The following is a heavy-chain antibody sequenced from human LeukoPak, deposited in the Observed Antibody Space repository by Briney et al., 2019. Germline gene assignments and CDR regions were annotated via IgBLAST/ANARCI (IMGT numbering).Heavy chain of an antibody. CDR2: IIPIFGTA. V-gene: IGHV1-69*13. CDR1: GGTFSSYA. D-gene: IGHD4-11*01. J-gene: IGHJ1*01. CDR3: ARDKAVTTELTQYFHH. Sequence: SVKVSCKASGGTFSSYAISWVRQAPGQGLEWMGGIIPIFGTANYAQKFQGRVTITADESTSTAYMELSSLRSEDTAVYYCARDKAVTTELTQYFHHWGQGTLVTVSS.